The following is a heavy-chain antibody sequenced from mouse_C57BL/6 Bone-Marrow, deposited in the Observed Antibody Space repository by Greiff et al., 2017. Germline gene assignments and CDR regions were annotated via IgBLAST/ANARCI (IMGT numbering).Heavy chain of an antibody. Sequence: QVQLQQPGAELVMPGASVKLSCKASGYTFTSYWMHWVKQRPGQGLEWIGEIDPSVSYTNYNQKFKGKSTLTVDKSSSTAYMQLNSRTSEDSAVYFCASRWLLRGYAMDYGGQGTSVTVSS. CDR1: GYTFTSYW. J-gene: IGHJ4*01. CDR3: ASRWLLRGYAMDY. CDR2: IDPSVSYT. V-gene: IGHV1-69*01. D-gene: IGHD2-3*01.